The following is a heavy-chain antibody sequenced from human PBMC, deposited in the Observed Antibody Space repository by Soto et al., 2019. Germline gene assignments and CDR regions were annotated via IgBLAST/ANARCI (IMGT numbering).Heavy chain of an antibody. J-gene: IGHJ6*02. CDR1: GCTFTSYP. Sequence: QVQLVQSGAEVKKPGSSVKVSCKASGCTFTSYPISWVRQSPGQGLQWMGGIIPILGTANYAQKFQCRVKITAAEDTSTVSMELSSLRSEDTDLYYGSSLKLMYGDYYGRDVWGQGTTVIVSS. CDR2: IIPILGTA. V-gene: IGHV1-69*01. CDR3: SSLKLMYGDYYGRDV. D-gene: IGHD4-17*01.